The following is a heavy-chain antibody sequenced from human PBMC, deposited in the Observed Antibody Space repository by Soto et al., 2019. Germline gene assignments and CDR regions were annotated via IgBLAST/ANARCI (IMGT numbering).Heavy chain of an antibody. V-gene: IGHV3-7*01. CDR2: IKQDGSEK. CDR3: ARGGDYYDSSGFPFDP. J-gene: IGHJ5*02. CDR1: GFTFSSYW. D-gene: IGHD3-22*01. Sequence: EVQLVESGGGLVQPGGSLRLSCAASGFTFSSYWMSWVRQAPGKGLEWVANIKQDGSEKYYVDSVKGRFTISRDNAKNSLYLQMNSLRAEDKAVYYCARGGDYYDSSGFPFDPWGQGTLVTVSS.